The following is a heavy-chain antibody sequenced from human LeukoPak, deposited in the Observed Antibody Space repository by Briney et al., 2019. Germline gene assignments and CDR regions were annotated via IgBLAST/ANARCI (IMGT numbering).Heavy chain of an antibody. D-gene: IGHD3-22*01. CDR3: ARHAYYYDSSGYSLNWFDP. J-gene: IGHJ5*02. Sequence: SETLSLTCTVSGGSISSYYWSWIRQPPGKGLEWIGYIYYSGSTNYNPSLKSRVTISVDTSKNQFSLKLSSVTAADTAVYYCARHAYYYDSSGYSLNWFDPWGQGTLVTVSS. CDR1: GGSISSYY. CDR2: IYYSGST. V-gene: IGHV4-59*08.